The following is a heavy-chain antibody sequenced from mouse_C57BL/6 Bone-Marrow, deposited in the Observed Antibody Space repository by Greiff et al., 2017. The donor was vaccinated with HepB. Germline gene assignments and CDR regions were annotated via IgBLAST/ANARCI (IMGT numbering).Heavy chain of an antibody. CDR3: ARHYDYDWAMDY. CDR1: GYAFTNYL. D-gene: IGHD2-4*01. J-gene: IGHJ4*01. Sequence: VQLQQSGAELVRPGTSVKVSCKASGYAFTNYLIEWVKQRPGQGLEWIGVINPGSGGTNYNEKFKGKATLTADKSSSTAYMQLSSLTSEDSAVYFCARHYDYDWAMDYWGQGTSVTVSS. CDR2: INPGSGGT. V-gene: IGHV1-54*01.